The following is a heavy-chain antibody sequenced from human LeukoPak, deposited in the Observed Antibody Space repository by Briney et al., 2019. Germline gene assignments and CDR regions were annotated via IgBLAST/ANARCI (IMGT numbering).Heavy chain of an antibody. J-gene: IGHJ4*02. CDR1: GFTFSSYS. V-gene: IGHV3-21*01. CDR3: AQSLVVPAAMSLDY. Sequence: GGSLRLSCAASGFTFSSYSMNWVRQAPGKGLEWVSSISSSSSYIYYADSVKGRSTISRDNAKNSLYLQMNSLRAEDTAVYYCAQSLVVPAAMSLDYWGQGTLVTVSS. D-gene: IGHD2-2*01. CDR2: ISSSSSYI.